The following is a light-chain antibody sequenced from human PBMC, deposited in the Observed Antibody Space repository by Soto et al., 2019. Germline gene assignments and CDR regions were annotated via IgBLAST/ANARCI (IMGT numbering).Light chain of an antibody. CDR3: TSLTTSTTMI. V-gene: IGLV2-14*03. Sequence: QSALTQPASVSGSPGQSITISCTGTSSDIGAYNFVSWYQQHPGKAPKLMLYDVNIRPSGVSNRFSGSKSGNTASLTISGPQAEDEADYYCTSLTTSTTMIFGGGTKVTVL. CDR1: SSDIGAYNF. J-gene: IGLJ2*01. CDR2: DVN.